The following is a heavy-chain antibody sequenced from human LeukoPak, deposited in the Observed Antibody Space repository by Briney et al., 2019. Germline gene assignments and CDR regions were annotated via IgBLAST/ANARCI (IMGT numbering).Heavy chain of an antibody. D-gene: IGHD2-8*01. V-gene: IGHV3-74*03. CDR2: IHNDGGGT. Sequence: AGGSLRLSCAASGFPFAKSWMPWVRQAPGKGLVWVSRIHNDGGGTTYADSVKGRFTISRDNAKNTVFLQMNSLRAEDTALYYCTNLIGFPEGVFDMWGQGTMVTVSS. CDR3: TNLIGFPEGVFDM. J-gene: IGHJ3*02. CDR1: GFPFAKSW.